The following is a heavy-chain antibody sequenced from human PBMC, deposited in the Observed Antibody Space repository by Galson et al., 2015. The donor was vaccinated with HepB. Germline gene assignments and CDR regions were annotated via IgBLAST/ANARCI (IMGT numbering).Heavy chain of an antibody. CDR3: AGHYDSSGYDPNDAFDI. D-gene: IGHD3-22*01. CDR2: IRYDGSNK. V-gene: IGHV3-30*02. J-gene: IGHJ3*02. CDR1: GFTFSSYG. Sequence: SLRLSCAASGFTFSSYGMHWVRQAPGKGLEWVAFIRYDGSNKYYADSVKGRFTISRDNSKNTLYLQMNSLRAEDTAVYYCAGHYDSSGYDPNDAFDIWGQGTMVTVSS.